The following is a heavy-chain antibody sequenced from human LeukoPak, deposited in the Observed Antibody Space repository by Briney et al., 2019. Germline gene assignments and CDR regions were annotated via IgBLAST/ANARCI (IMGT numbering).Heavy chain of an antibody. CDR1: GFTFDDYA. V-gene: IGHV3-43*02. J-gene: IGHJ4*02. Sequence: GGSLRLPCAASGFTFDDYAMHWVRQAPGKGLEWVSLISRDGGSTYYADSVKGRFTISRDNSKNSLYLQMNSLRTEDTALYYCAKDNDILTGYEYYYFDYWGQGTLVTVSS. CDR2: ISRDGGST. CDR3: AKDNDILTGYEYYYFDY. D-gene: IGHD3-9*01.